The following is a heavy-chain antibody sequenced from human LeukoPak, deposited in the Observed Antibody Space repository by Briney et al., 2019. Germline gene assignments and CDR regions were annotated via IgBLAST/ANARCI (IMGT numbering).Heavy chain of an antibody. J-gene: IGHJ4*02. CDR3: ARGGRSTYFDWSPDY. D-gene: IGHD3-9*01. Sequence: GGSLRLSCAAAGFTFSDYSMNWVRQAPGKGLEWVSSISSSSSYIYYADSVKGRFTISRDNARNSLYLQMNSLRAEDTAVYYCARGGRSTYFDWSPDYWGQGTLVTVSS. CDR2: ISSSSSYI. CDR1: GFTFSDYS. V-gene: IGHV3-21*01.